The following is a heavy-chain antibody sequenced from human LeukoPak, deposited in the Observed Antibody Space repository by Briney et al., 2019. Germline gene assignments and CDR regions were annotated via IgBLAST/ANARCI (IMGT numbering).Heavy chain of an antibody. CDR1: GGSISSGSYY. CDR3: ARDSPLSNWGSERAYAFDI. Sequence: SQTLSLTCTVSGGSISSGSYYWSWIRQPAGKGLEWIGRIYTSGSTNYNPSLKSRVTISVDTSKNQFSLKLSSVTAADTAVYYCARDSPLSNWGSERAYAFDIWGQGTMVTVSS. D-gene: IGHD7-27*01. V-gene: IGHV4-61*02. J-gene: IGHJ3*02. CDR2: IYTSGST.